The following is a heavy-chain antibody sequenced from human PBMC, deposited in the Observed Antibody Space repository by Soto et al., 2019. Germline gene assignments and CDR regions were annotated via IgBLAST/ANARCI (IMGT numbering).Heavy chain of an antibody. CDR2: IYYSGST. Sequence: KSSETLSLTCTVSGGSISSYYWSWIRQPPGKGLEWIGYIYYSGSTNYNPSLKSRVTISVDTSKNQFSLKLSSVTAADTAVYYCARWGSRSSGWFDPWGQGTLVTVSS. D-gene: IGHD6-19*01. CDR3: ARWGSRSSGWFDP. CDR1: GGSISSYY. J-gene: IGHJ5*02. V-gene: IGHV4-59*01.